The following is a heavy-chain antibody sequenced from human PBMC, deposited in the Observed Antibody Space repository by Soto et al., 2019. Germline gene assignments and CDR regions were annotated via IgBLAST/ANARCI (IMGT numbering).Heavy chain of an antibody. D-gene: IGHD4-4*01. V-gene: IGHV1-3*01. CDR1: GYTFTSYP. CDR2: INAGNGNT. J-gene: IGHJ4*02. CDR3: ARRTVFTLDY. Sequence: QVQLVQSGAEVKKPGASVKVSCKASGYTFTSYPMHWVRQAPGQRLEWMGWINAGNGNTKYSQKFQGRVTITRDTSASTAYMELSSLRSEDTAVYYCARRTVFTLDYWGQGTLVTVSS.